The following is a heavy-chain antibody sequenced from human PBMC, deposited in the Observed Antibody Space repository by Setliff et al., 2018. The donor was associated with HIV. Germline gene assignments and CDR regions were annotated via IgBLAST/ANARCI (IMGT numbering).Heavy chain of an antibody. D-gene: IGHD2-15*01. V-gene: IGHV7-4-1*02. CDR1: GGTFNIFS. J-gene: IGHJ4*02. Sequence: ASVKVPCKTNGGTFNIFSITWVRQAPGQVHKWMGWINTDSGTPTYAQAFTGRFVFSLDTSVSTAYLQIRSLKAEDRAVYYCARRMEMTPIGYWGQGTLVTVSS. CDR2: INTDSGTP. CDR3: ARRMEMTPIGY.